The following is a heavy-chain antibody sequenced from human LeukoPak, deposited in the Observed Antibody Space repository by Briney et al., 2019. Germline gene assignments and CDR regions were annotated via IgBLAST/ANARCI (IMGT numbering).Heavy chain of an antibody. V-gene: IGHV3-48*01. CDR2: ISGSSGII. Sequence: GGSLRLSCAASGFTFNTYTMNWVRQAPGKGLEWVSYISGSSGIIDYADSVRGRFTISRDNAKNSLYLQMNSLRAEDTAVYYCARNLHWWGQGTLVTVSS. CDR3: ARNLHW. J-gene: IGHJ4*02. CDR1: GFTFNTYT.